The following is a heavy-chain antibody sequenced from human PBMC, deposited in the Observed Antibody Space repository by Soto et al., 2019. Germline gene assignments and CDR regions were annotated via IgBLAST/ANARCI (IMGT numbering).Heavy chain of an antibody. CDR3: IRSGYYPHSYYFDY. CDR2: IYHSGST. J-gene: IGHJ4*02. D-gene: IGHD3-3*01. CDR1: GGSISSSNW. V-gene: IGHV4-4*02. Sequence: PSETLSLTCAVSGGSISSSNWWSWVRQPPGKGLEWIGEIYHSGSTNYNPSLKSRVTISVDKSKNQFSLKLSSVTAADTAVYYCIRSGYYPHSYYFDYWGQGTLVTVSS.